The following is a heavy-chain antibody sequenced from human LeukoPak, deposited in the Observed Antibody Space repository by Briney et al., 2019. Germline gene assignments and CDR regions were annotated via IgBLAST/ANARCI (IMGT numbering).Heavy chain of an antibody. D-gene: IGHD3-9*01. CDR3: AKSYYDILTGHPY. CDR1: GFTFSTYA. J-gene: IGHJ4*02. Sequence: GGSLRLSCAASGFTFSTYAMSWVRQAPGKWLEWVSAISGSGGGTYYADSVRGRFTISRDNSKNTLYLQMNSLRAEDTAIYYCAKSYYDILTGHPYWGQGTLVTVSS. CDR2: ISGSGGGT. V-gene: IGHV3-23*01.